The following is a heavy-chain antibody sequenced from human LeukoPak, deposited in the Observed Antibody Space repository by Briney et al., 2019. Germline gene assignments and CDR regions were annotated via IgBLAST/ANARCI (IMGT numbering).Heavy chain of an antibody. CDR3: ARGLRIVDS. Sequence: GGSLRLSCAASGFTFSSYAMSWVRQAPGAGLEWVSSISSGGVSTYYADSVKGRFTISRDNSKNMLYLQMNSLRAEDTALYYCARGLRIVDSWGQGTLVTASS. CDR1: GFTFSSYA. V-gene: IGHV3-23*01. J-gene: IGHJ4*02. D-gene: IGHD3-16*02. CDR2: ISSGGVST.